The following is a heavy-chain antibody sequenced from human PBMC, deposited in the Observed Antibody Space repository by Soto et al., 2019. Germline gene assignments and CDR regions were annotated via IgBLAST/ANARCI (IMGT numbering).Heavy chain of an antibody. CDR3: ARDWTHYDSSGPGDY. Sequence: GASVKVSCKASGYTFTSYPMHWVRQAPGQGLEWMGWINAGSGDTKYSQKFQGRVTITRDTSANTAYMELSSLRSEDTAVFYCARDWTHYDSSGPGDYWGQGTLVTVSS. J-gene: IGHJ4*02. CDR1: GYTFTSYP. D-gene: IGHD3-22*01. CDR2: INAGSGDT. V-gene: IGHV1-3*01.